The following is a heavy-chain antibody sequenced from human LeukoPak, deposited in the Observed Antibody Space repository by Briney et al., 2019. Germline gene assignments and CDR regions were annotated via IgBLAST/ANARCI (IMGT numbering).Heavy chain of an antibody. Sequence: AGSLRLSCAASGFTFSSYSMNWVREAPGKGLEWVSSISSSSSYIYYADSVKGRFTISGDNAKNSLYPQMNSLRAEDTAVYYCARGPDYYGSGSYPNWFDPWGQGTLVTVSS. CDR1: GFTFSSYS. J-gene: IGHJ5*02. CDR3: ARGPDYYGSGSYPNWFDP. D-gene: IGHD3-10*01. V-gene: IGHV3-21*01. CDR2: ISSSSSYI.